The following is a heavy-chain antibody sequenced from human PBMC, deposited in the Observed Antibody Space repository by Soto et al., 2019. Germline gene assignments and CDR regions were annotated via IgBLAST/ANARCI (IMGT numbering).Heavy chain of an antibody. V-gene: IGHV1-58*02. CDR3: ARDVSTVTTGMGGPCYY. Sequence: GASVKVSCKASGFTFTSSAMQWVRQARGQRLEWIGWIVVGSGNTNYAQKFQEGVTITRDMSTSTAYMELSSLGSEDTAVYYCARDVSTVTTGMGGPCYYWGQGTLVTVSS. D-gene: IGHD4-17*01. CDR2: IVVGSGNT. J-gene: IGHJ4*02. CDR1: GFTFTSSA.